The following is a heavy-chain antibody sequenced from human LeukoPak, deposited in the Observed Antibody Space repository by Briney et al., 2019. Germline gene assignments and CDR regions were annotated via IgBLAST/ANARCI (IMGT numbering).Heavy chain of an antibody. CDR1: GFTVSSDY. Sequence: PGGSLRLSCAVSGFTVSSDYMSWVRQAPGKGLEWVSVIYSGGNTYYADSVKGRFTISRDSSKNTLYLQMNSLRAEDTAVYYCARDLSGSSYYYMDVWGKGTTVTVSS. CDR2: IYSGGNT. D-gene: IGHD3-22*01. CDR3: ARDLSGSSYYYMDV. V-gene: IGHV3-53*01. J-gene: IGHJ6*03.